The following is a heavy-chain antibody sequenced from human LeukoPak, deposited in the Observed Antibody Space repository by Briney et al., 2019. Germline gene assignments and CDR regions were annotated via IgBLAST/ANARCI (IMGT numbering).Heavy chain of an antibody. J-gene: IGHJ6*02. D-gene: IGHD6-6*01. V-gene: IGHV3-53*01. CDR1: GFTVSSNY. CDR2: TYSGGST. Sequence: GGSLRLSCAASGFTVSSNYMSWVRQAPGKGLEWVSVTYSGGSTYYADSVKGRFTISRDNSKNTLYLQMNSLRAEDTAVYYCASESIAARRVYYYGMDVWGQGTTVTVSS. CDR3: ASESIAARRVYYYGMDV.